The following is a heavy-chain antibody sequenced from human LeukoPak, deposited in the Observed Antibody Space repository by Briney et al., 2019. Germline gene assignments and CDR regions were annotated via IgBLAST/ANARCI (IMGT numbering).Heavy chain of an antibody. V-gene: IGHV3-30-3*01. D-gene: IGHD3-10*01. CDR2: ISYDGSNE. Sequence: GGSLRLSCAASGFTFSSYAMHWVRQTPGKGLEWVAVISYDGSNEYYADSVKGRFTISRDNSKNTLYLQMNSLRAEDTAVYYCAREAFPESMVFDYWGQGTLVTVSS. CDR1: GFTFSSYA. J-gene: IGHJ4*02. CDR3: AREAFPESMVFDY.